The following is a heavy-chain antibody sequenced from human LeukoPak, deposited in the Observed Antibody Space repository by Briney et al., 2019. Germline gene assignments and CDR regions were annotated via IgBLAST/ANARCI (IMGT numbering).Heavy chain of an antibody. CDR3: AKAYSNYHPAVVMGLGMGL. CDR1: GFTFSSYA. V-gene: IGHV3-23*01. D-gene: IGHD4-11*01. J-gene: IGHJ4*02. Sequence: PGGSLRLSCAASGFTFSSYAMSWVRQAPGKGLEWVSAISGSGGSTYYADSVKGRFTSSRDNSKNTLYLQMNSLRAEDTAVYYCAKAYSNYHPAVVMGLGMGLGGQGTLVTVSS. CDR2: ISGSGGST.